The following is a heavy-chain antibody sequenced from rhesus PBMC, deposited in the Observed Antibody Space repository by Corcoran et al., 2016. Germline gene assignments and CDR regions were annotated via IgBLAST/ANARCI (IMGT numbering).Heavy chain of an antibody. Sequence: QVQLQESGPGVVKPSETLSLTCAVPGGSISDSYRWSWIRQPPGKGLEWSGYIYGSSTSTNYNPSPKSRVTISTDTSKNQFSLKLGSVPAADTAVYYCARWGQRLVFDYWGQGVLVTVSS. CDR3: ARWGQRLVFDY. CDR1: GGSISDSYR. D-gene: IGHD6-31*01. V-gene: IGHV4S10*01. J-gene: IGHJ4*01. CDR2: IYGSSTST.